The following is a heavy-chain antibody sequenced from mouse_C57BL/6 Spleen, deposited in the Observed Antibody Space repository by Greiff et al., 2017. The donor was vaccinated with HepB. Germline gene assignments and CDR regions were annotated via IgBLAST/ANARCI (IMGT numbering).Heavy chain of an antibody. J-gene: IGHJ1*03. Sequence: VHVKQSGPELVKPGASVKIPCKASGYTFTDYNMDWVKQSHGKSLEWIGDINPNNGGTIYNQKFKGKATLTVDKSSSTAYMERRSLTSEDTAVYYCARRDYYGSSDWYFDVWGTGTTVTVSS. V-gene: IGHV1-18*01. CDR2: INPNNGGT. D-gene: IGHD1-1*01. CDR1: GYTFTDYN. CDR3: ARRDYYGSSDWYFDV.